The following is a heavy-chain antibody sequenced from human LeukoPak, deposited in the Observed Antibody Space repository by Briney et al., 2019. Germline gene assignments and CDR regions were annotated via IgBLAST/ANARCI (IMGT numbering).Heavy chain of an antibody. V-gene: IGHV3-33*01. D-gene: IGHD3-10*01. Sequence: GGSLRLSCAVSGITFSSYGMHWVRQAPGKGLEWVAVIWYDGSNKYYADSVKGRFTISRDNSKNTLYLQMNSLRAEDTAVYYCAREPPWFGEFLFDYWGQGTLVTVSS. J-gene: IGHJ4*02. CDR2: IWYDGSNK. CDR1: GITFSSYG. CDR3: AREPPWFGEFLFDY.